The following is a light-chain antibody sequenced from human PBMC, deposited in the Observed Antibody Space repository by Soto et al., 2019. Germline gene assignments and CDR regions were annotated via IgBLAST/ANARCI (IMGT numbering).Light chain of an antibody. V-gene: IGKV1-5*03. CDR3: QHYNSYSEA. CDR1: QSISSW. Sequence: DIQMPQSPSTLPASVGDRVTITCRASQSISSWLAWYQQKPGKAPKLLIYKASTLKSGVPSRFSGSGYGTEFTLTISSLQPDDFATYYCQHYNSYSEAFGQGTKVDIK. CDR2: KAS. J-gene: IGKJ1*01.